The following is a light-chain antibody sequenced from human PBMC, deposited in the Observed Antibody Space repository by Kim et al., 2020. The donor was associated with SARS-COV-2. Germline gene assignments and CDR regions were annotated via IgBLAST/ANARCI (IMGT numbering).Light chain of an antibody. CDR1: SSNIGSNT. Sequence: GQRVTSSCSGSSSNIGSNTVTWYQQVPGTAPKLFIYSNDQRPSGVPDRFSGFKSGTSASLAISGLQSGDEADYYCATWDDSLTGQVFGGGTKVTVL. CDR3: ATWDDSLTGQV. CDR2: SND. J-gene: IGLJ3*02. V-gene: IGLV1-44*01.